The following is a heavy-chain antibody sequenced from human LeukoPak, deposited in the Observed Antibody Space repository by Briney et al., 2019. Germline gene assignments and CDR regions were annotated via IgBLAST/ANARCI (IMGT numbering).Heavy chain of an antibody. J-gene: IGHJ4*02. Sequence: ASVKVSCKASGYTFIVYHMHWVRQAPGQGLEWLGWINPNSGETNYAQKFQGGVTLTRDTSISTFYMEVSRLRSDDTAVYFCARYNWNDVVSALDYWGQGTLVTVSS. CDR3: ARYNWNDVVSALDY. CDR2: INPNSGET. V-gene: IGHV1-2*02. CDR1: GYTFIVYH. D-gene: IGHD1-1*01.